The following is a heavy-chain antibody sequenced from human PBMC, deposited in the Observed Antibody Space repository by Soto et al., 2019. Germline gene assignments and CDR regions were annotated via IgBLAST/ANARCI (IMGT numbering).Heavy chain of an antibody. CDR2: ISAYNGNT. D-gene: IGHD4-17*01. Sequence: QVQLVQSGAEVKKPGASVKVSCKASGYTFTSYGISWVRQAPGQGLEWMGWISAYNGNTNYAQKLQGRVTMTTDTATSTAYMELRGLRSDDTAVYYCAGVREGGEGGYGDYGVRYDAFDIWGQGTMVTVSS. V-gene: IGHV1-18*01. CDR3: AGVREGGEGGYGDYGVRYDAFDI. CDR1: GYTFTSYG. J-gene: IGHJ3*02.